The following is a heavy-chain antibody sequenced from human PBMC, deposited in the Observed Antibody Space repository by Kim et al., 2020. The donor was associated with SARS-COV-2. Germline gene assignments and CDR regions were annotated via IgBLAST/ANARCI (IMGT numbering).Heavy chain of an antibody. V-gene: IGHV4-59*01. D-gene: IGHD4-17*01. J-gene: IGHJ3*01. Sequence: NYNPSIKRRVTISADTSKNQFALTLTSVTSADTAVYYGARDYGGGSAFDLWSQGTMVIVSS. CDR3: ARDYGGGSAFDL.